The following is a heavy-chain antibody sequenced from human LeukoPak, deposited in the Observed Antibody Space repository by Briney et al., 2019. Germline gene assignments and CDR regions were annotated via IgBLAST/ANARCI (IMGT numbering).Heavy chain of an antibody. CDR2: ISAYNGNT. Sequence: ASVKVSCKASAYTFTRYGISWVRQAPGQGLEWMGWISAYNGNTNYAQKLQGRVTMTTDTSTSTAYIELRSLRSDDTAVYYCARDATYGVEKVDPWGQGTLVTVSS. V-gene: IGHV1-18*01. CDR1: AYTFTRYG. D-gene: IGHD3-10*01. J-gene: IGHJ5*02. CDR3: ARDATYGVEKVDP.